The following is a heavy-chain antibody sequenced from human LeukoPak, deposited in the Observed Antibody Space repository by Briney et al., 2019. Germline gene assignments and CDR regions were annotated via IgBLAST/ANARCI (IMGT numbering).Heavy chain of an antibody. D-gene: IGHD6-13*01. Sequence: GGSLRLSCVASGFTFSSYAINWVRQAPGKGLEWVSAIGGSGGSTYYADSVKGRFTISRDNSKNTLFLQMNSLRADDTAVYFCAKDQKSIAATGYDYWGQGTLVTVSS. CDR2: IGGSGGST. J-gene: IGHJ4*02. CDR3: AKDQKSIAATGYDY. CDR1: GFTFSSYA. V-gene: IGHV3-23*01.